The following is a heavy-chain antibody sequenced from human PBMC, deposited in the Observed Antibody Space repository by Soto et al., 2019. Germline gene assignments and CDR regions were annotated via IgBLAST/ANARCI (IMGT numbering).Heavy chain of an antibody. J-gene: IGHJ3*02. V-gene: IGHV4-59*01. CDR2: TSHTGTT. CDR3: ARCPAWMDAFDI. CDR1: GVSISSDY. Sequence: QVQLQESGPGLVKPSETLSLTCTVSGVSISSDYWTWIRQSPGKGLEWIAYTSHTGTTDYNPSLKRRVTISLDTSKNPFSLKLSSVTAADTAVYYCARCPAWMDAFDIWGQGTKVTVSP. D-gene: IGHD5-12*01.